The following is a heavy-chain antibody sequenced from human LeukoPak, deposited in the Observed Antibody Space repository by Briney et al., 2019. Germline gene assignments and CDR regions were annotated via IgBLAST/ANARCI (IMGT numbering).Heavy chain of an antibody. D-gene: IGHD5-18*01. J-gene: IGHJ3*02. CDR1: GYTFTSYD. Sequence: SVKVSCKASGYTFTSYDINWVRQASGQGLEWMGRIIPILGIANYAQKFQGRVTITADKSTSTAYMELSSLRSEDTAVYYCATQTNTAMVFNAFDIWGQGTMVTVSS. V-gene: IGHV1-69*04. CDR2: IIPILGIA. CDR3: ATQTNTAMVFNAFDI.